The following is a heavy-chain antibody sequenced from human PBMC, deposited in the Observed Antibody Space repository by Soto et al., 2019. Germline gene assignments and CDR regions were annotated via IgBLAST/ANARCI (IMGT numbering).Heavy chain of an antibody. CDR3: ASLHDVDTASLYYYYGMDV. D-gene: IGHD5-18*01. CDR2: IIPIFGTA. CDR1: GGTFSSYA. J-gene: IGHJ6*02. Sequence: ASVKVSCKASGGTFSSYAISWVRQAPGQGLEWMGGIIPIFGTANYAQKFQGRVTITADESTSTAYMELSSLRSEDTAVYYCASLHDVDTASLYYYYGMDVWGQGTTVTVSS. V-gene: IGHV1-69*13.